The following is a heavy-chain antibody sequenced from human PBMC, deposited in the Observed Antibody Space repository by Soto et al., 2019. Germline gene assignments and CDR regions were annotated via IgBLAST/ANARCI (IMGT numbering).Heavy chain of an antibody. V-gene: IGHV4-59*01. D-gene: IGHD5-18*01. CDR2: FYHSGNS. CDR1: GGSIRSYY. Sequence: SETLSLTCSVSGGSIRSYYWSWIRQSPEKGLEWIGYFYHSGNSNYNPSLKSRVTISVDTSKNQLSLSLRSVTAADTAVYFCARISSVDPYGYVNGGLDVRGQGTTVTVSS. CDR3: ARISSVDPYGYVNGGLDV. J-gene: IGHJ6*02.